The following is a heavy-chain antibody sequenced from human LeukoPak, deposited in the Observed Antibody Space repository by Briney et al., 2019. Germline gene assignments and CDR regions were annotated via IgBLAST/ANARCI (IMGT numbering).Heavy chain of an antibody. Sequence: GGSLRLSCAASGFTFSSYVMNWVRQAPGKGLEWVSGISATGGSTYYADSVKGRLTISRDNSKNTLYLQMNNLRAEDTAVYYCAKIPRGYWGQGTLVTVSS. D-gene: IGHD2-21*01. CDR2: ISATGGST. CDR1: GFTFSSYV. CDR3: AKIPRGY. J-gene: IGHJ4*02. V-gene: IGHV3-23*01.